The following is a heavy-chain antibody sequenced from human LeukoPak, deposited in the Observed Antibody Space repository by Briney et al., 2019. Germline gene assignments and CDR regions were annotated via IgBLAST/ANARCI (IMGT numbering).Heavy chain of an antibody. V-gene: IGHV1-18*01. J-gene: IGHJ4*02. CDR1: GYTFTSYG. CDR3: AIQSIVPRPGY. Sequence: ASVKVSCKASGYTFTSYGISWVRQAPGQGLEWMGWISAYNGNTNYAQKLQGRVTMTTDTSTSTAYMELRRLGSDDTAVYYCAIQSIVPRPGYWGQGTLVTVSS. CDR2: ISAYNGNT. D-gene: IGHD6-6*01.